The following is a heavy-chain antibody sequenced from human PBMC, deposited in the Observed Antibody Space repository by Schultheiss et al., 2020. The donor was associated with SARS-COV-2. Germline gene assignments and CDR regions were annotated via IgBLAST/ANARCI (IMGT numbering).Heavy chain of an antibody. D-gene: IGHD3-22*01. CDR2: IYYSGST. CDR1: GGSISSYY. V-gene: IGHV4-59*08. Sequence: SETLSLTCTVSGGSISSYYWSWIRQPPGKGLEWIGYIYYSGSTNYNPSLKSRVTISVHTSKNQFSLKLSSVTAADTAVYYCARHRGSSGYYQDYWGQGTLVTVSS. J-gene: IGHJ4*02. CDR3: ARHRGSSGYYQDY.